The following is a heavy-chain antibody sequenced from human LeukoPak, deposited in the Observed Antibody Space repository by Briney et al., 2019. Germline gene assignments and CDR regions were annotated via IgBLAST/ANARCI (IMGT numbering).Heavy chain of an antibody. CDR2: IYYSGST. V-gene: IGHV4-59*08. CDR1: GGSISSYY. J-gene: IGHJ3*02. D-gene: IGHD3-10*01. CDR3: PRRRGFGDPLGAFDI. Sequence: SETLSLTCTVSGGSISSYYWSWIRQPPGKGLEWIGYIYYSGSTNYNPSLKSRVTISVDTSKNQFSLKLSSVTAADTAVYYCPRRRGFGDPLGAFDIWGQGTMVTVSS.